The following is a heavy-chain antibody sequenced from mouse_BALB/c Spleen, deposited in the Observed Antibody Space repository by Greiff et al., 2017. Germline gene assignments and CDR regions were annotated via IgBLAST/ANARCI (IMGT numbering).Heavy chain of an antibody. Sequence: VQLQQPGAELVKPGASVKLSCKASGYTFTSYWMHWVKQRPGQGLEWIGEINPSNGRTNYNEKFKSKATLTVDKSSSTAYMQLSSLTSEDSAVYYCARNYGSSYGYWGQGTTLTVSS. D-gene: IGHD1-1*01. V-gene: IGHV1S81*02. CDR1: GYTFTSYW. J-gene: IGHJ2*01. CDR2: INPSNGRT. CDR3: ARNYGSSYGY.